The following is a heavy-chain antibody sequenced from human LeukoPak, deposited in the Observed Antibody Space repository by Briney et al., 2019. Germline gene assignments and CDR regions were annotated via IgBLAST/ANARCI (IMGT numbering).Heavy chain of an antibody. CDR1: GFTFSSYG. CDR3: AKVVSGYHFDY. Sequence: PGGSLLLSCAASGFTFSSYGMSWVRRAPGKGPEWVSGISGSGGNTYYADSVKGRFTISRDNSQNTLYLQMNTLRAEDTAVYYCAKVVSGYHFDYWGQGTLVTASS. CDR2: ISGSGGNT. J-gene: IGHJ4*02. V-gene: IGHV3-23*01. D-gene: IGHD5-12*01.